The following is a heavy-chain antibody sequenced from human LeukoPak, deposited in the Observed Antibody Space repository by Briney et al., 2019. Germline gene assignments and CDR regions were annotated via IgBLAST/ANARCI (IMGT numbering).Heavy chain of an antibody. J-gene: IGHJ4*02. Sequence: ASVKVSCKASGYTFTGYYMHWVRQAPGQGLERMGWINPNSGGTNYAQKFQGRVTMTRDTSISTAYMELSRLRSDDTAVYYCAREGGWAARNLDYWGQGTLVTVSS. CDR3: AREGGWAARNLDY. CDR1: GYTFTGYY. CDR2: INPNSGGT. D-gene: IGHD6-6*01. V-gene: IGHV1-2*02.